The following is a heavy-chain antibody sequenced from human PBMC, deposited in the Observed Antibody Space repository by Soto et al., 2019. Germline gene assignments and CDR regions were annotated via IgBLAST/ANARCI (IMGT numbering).Heavy chain of an antibody. CDR2: ISGSGGST. V-gene: IGHV3-23*01. CDR3: AKDLLRFLEWLPLPFDY. Sequence: EVQLLESGGGLVQPGGSLRLSCAASGFTFSSYAMSWVRQAPGQGLEWVSAISGSGGSTYYADSVKGRFTISRDNSKNTLYLQMNSLRAEDTAVYYCAKDLLRFLEWLPLPFDYWGQGTLVTVSS. D-gene: IGHD3-3*01. CDR1: GFTFSSYA. J-gene: IGHJ4*02.